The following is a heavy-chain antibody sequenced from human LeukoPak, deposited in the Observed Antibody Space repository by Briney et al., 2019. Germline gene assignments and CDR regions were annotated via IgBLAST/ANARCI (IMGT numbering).Heavy chain of an antibody. CDR1: GYTFTGYY. CDR3: ARDDKSYDFWSGYYAFDI. CDR2: INPNSGGT. Sequence: VASVKVSCKASGYTFTGYYMHWVRQAPGQGLEWMGWINPNSGGTNYAQKFQGRVTMTRDTSISTAYMELSRLRSDDTAVYYCARDDKSYDFWSGYYAFDIWGQGTMVTVSS. D-gene: IGHD3-3*01. J-gene: IGHJ3*02. V-gene: IGHV1-2*02.